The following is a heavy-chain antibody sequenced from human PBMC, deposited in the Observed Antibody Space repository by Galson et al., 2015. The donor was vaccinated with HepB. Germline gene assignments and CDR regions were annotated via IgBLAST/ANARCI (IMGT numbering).Heavy chain of an antibody. V-gene: IGHV1-18*01. CDR2: ISAYNGNT. CDR1: GYTFTSYG. D-gene: IGHD3-22*01. J-gene: IGHJ3*02. CDR3: AREVPKDGYDSSGYSDAFDI. Sequence: SVKVSCKASGYTFTSYGISWVRQAPGPGLEWMGWISAYNGNTNYAQKLQGRVTMTTDTSTSTAYMELRSLRSDDTAVCYCAREVPKDGYDSSGYSDAFDIWGQGTMVTVSS.